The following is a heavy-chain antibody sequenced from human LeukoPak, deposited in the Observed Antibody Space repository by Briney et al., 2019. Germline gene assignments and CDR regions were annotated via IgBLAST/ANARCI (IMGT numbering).Heavy chain of an antibody. D-gene: IGHD2-8*01. CDR3: ARVQGHPPNGLDI. CDR2: INSDGSST. Sequence: GGSLRLSCAASGFTFSSYWMHWDRQAPGKGLVWVSRINSDGSSTSYADAVKGRFTISRDNAKNTAYLQMNSLRAEDTAVYYCARVQGHPPNGLDIWGQGTMVTVSS. CDR1: GFTFSSYW. J-gene: IGHJ3*02. V-gene: IGHV3-74*01.